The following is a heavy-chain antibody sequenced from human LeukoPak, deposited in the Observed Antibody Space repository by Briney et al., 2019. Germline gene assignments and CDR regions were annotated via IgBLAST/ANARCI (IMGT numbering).Heavy chain of an antibody. D-gene: IGHD3-22*01. CDR2: IYDSGST. V-gene: IGHV4-59*01. Sequence: SETLSLTCTVSGGSISSYYWSWIRQPPGKGLEWIGYIYDSGSTNYNPSLKSRVTISVDTSKNQFSLKLSSVTAADTAVYYCARGDLRADFFDSSSYPLDNWGQGTLVTVSS. J-gene: IGHJ4*02. CDR1: GGSISSYY. CDR3: ARGDLRADFFDSSSYPLDN.